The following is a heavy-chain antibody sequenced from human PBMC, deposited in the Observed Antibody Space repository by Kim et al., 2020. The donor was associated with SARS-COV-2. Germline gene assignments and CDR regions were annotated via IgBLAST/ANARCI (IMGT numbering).Heavy chain of an antibody. CDR2: INHSGST. V-gene: IGHV4-34*01. CDR3: ARGQQWLGCDY. J-gene: IGHJ4*02. Sequence: SETLSLTCAVYGGSFSGYYWSWIRQPPGKGLEWIGEINHSGSTNYNPSLKSRVTISVDTSKNQFSLKLSSVTAADTAVYYCARGQQWLGCDYWGQGTLVTVSS. D-gene: IGHD6-19*01. CDR1: GGSFSGYY.